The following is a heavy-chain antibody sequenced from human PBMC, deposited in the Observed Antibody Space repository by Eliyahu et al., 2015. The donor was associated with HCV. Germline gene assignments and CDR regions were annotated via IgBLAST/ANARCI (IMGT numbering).Heavy chain of an antibody. CDR3: ARQRGRDGYNLPPDY. V-gene: IGHV3-74*01. D-gene: IGHD5-24*01. CDR1: GFTFSSYW. CDR2: INSDGSST. Sequence: GFTFSSYWMHWVRQAPGKGLVWVSRINSDGSSTSYADSVKGRFTISRDNAKNTLYLQMNSLRAEDTAVYYCARQRGRDGYNLPPDYWGQGTLVTVSS. J-gene: IGHJ4*02.